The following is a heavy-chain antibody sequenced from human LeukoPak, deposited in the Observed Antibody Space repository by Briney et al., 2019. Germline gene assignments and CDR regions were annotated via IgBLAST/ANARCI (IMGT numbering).Heavy chain of an antibody. CDR1: GFTFSSYW. J-gene: IGHJ4*02. CDR2: ISSGSDYT. Sequence: PGGSLRLSCAASGFTFSSYWMSWIRQAPGKGLEWVSYISSGSDYTNYADAVKGRFTISRDNAKNSLSLQMSSLRAEDTALYFCARSAGRLSPIDDWGQGTLVTVSS. D-gene: IGHD5/OR15-5a*01. CDR3: ARSAGRLSPIDD. V-gene: IGHV3-11*06.